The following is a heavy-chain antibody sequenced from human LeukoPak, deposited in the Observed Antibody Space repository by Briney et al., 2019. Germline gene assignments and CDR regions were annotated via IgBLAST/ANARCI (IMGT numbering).Heavy chain of an antibody. CDR2: IWYDGSNK. D-gene: IGHD3-10*01. CDR1: GFTFSSYG. CDR3: ARSHYGSGSYDY. V-gene: IGHV3-33*01. Sequence: SLRLSCAASGFTFSSYGMHWVRQAPRKGLDWVAVIWYDGSNKYYADSVKGRFTISRDNSKNTLYLQMNSLRAEDTAVYYCARSHYGSGSYDYWGQGTLVTVSS. J-gene: IGHJ4*02.